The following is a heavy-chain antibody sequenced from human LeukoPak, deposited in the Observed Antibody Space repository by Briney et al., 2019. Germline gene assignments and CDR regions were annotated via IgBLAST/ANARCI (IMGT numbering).Heavy chain of an antibody. D-gene: IGHD4-17*01. Sequence: GGSLRLSCAASGFTFSSYSMNWVRQAPGKGLEWVSSISSSSSYIYYADSVKGRFTISRDNAKNSLYLQMNSLRAEDTAAYYCARDSTTVTTYPPYYDYMDVWGKGTTVTVSS. CDR1: GFTFSSYS. V-gene: IGHV3-21*01. CDR3: ARDSTTVTTYPPYYDYMDV. CDR2: ISSSSSYI. J-gene: IGHJ6*03.